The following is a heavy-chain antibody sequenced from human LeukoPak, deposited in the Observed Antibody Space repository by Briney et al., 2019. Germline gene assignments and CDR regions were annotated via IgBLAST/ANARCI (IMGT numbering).Heavy chain of an antibody. CDR1: GGTSSSYA. J-gene: IGHJ4*02. Sequence: SVKVSCKASGGTSSSYAISWVRQAPGQGLEWMGGIIPIFGTANCAQKFQGRVTITTDESTSTAYMELSSLRSEDTAVYYCATTRRPGVGATTGGVDYWGQGTLVTVSS. CDR2: IIPIFGTA. V-gene: IGHV1-69*05. D-gene: IGHD1-26*01. CDR3: ATTRRPGVGATTGGVDY.